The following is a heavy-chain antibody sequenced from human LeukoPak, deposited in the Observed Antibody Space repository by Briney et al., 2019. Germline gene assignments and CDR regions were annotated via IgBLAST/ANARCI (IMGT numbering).Heavy chain of an antibody. V-gene: IGHV4-4*09. J-gene: IGHJ5*02. CDR2: IYTSGST. CDR1: GGSISSYY. CDR3: ARHDYDSSGYDTQDWFDP. D-gene: IGHD3-22*01. Sequence: PSETLSLTCTVSGGSISSYYWSWIRQPPGKGLERIGYIYTSGSTNYNPSLKSRVTISVDTSKNQFSLKLSSVTAADTAVYYCARHDYDSSGYDTQDWFDPWGQGTLVTVSS.